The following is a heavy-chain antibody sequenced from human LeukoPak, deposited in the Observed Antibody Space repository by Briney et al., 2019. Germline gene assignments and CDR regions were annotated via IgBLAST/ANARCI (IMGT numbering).Heavy chain of an antibody. CDR2: INPSGGST. D-gene: IGHD4-23*01. Sequence: GASVKVSCKASGYTFTSYYMHWVRQAPEQGLEWMGIINPSGGSTSYAQKFQGRVTMTRDMSTSTVYMELSSLRSEDTAVYYCARGYGGNSRGRYYYYGTDVWGQGTTVAVSS. CDR3: ARGYGGNSRGRYYYYGTDV. J-gene: IGHJ6*02. CDR1: GYTFTSYY. V-gene: IGHV1-46*01.